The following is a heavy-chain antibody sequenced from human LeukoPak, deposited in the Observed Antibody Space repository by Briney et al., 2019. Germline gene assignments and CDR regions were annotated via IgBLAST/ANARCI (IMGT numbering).Heavy chain of an antibody. CDR1: GFNISHYS. CDR3: ARVMMGAIVTTCHYYCMDV. Sequence: EAPLILSCVASGFNISHYSTDRLRKAPGKALDPVASITSSSSHIYYADAVKGRFPISRDNDKNEVYLQMNSLRAEDTAIYYCARVMMGAIVTTCHYYCMDVWGVGTTFTVSS. D-gene: IGHD4-11*01. J-gene: IGHJ6*03. V-gene: IGHV3-21*01. CDR2: ITSSSSHI.